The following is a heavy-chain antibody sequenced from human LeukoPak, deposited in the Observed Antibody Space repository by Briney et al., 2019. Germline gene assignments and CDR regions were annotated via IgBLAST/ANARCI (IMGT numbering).Heavy chain of an antibody. V-gene: IGHV1-8*01. CDR2: MNPNSTNT. D-gene: IGHD6-13*01. CDR1: GYTFTDYD. Sequence: GASVKVSCKASGYTFTDYDINWVRQATGQGLEWMGWMNPNSTNTDFAQSFYAQKFQGRVTMSRDTSINTAYMEVSSLRSEDTAVYFCARSWDALDVWGQGTMVTVSS. J-gene: IGHJ3*01. CDR3: ARSWDALDV.